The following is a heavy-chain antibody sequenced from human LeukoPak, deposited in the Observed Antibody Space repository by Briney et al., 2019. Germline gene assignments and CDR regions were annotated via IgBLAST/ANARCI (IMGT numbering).Heavy chain of an antibody. J-gene: IGHJ4*02. CDR1: GFTFSSYA. D-gene: IGHD3-9*01. V-gene: IGHV3-30*04. CDR2: ISYDGSNK. CDR3: ARASPNYDILTGYYGY. Sequence: GRSLRLSCAASGFTFSSYAMHWVRQAPGKGLEMVAVISYDGSNKYYADSVKGRFTISRDNSKNTLYLQMNSLRAEDTAVYYCARASPNYDILTGYYGYWGQGTLVTVSS.